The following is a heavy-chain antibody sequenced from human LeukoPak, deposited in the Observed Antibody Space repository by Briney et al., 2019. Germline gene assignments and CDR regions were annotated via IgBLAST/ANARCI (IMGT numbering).Heavy chain of an antibody. CDR2: ISSSSSNI. D-gene: IGHD3-10*01. Sequence: GGSLRLSCAASGFTFSSYSMNWVRQAPGKGLEWVSYISSSSSNIYYADSGKGRFTISRDNGKNSLYLQMNSLRAEDTAVYYCARDRGEYYMDVWGKGTTVIVSS. V-gene: IGHV3-48*01. J-gene: IGHJ6*03. CDR3: ARDRGEYYMDV. CDR1: GFTFSSYS.